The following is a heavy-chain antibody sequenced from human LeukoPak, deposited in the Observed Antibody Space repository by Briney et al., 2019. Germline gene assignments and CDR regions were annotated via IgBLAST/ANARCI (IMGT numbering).Heavy chain of an antibody. V-gene: IGHV4-4*02. J-gene: IGHJ4*02. Sequence: PSGTLSLTCAVSGASIDSHSWWSWVRQPPGKGLEWIGEIYHSGGANYKPSLKSRVTMSVDTSKNHFSLKLTSVTAADTAVYYCAYNRNFALDNWGQGALVTVSS. CDR3: AYNRNFALDN. CDR1: GASIDSHSW. CDR2: IYHSGGA. D-gene: IGHD1-14*01.